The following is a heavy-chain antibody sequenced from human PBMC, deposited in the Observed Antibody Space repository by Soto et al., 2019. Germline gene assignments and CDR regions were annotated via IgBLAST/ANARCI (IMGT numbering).Heavy chain of an antibody. J-gene: IGHJ6*02. CDR2: IWYDGSNK. V-gene: IGHV3-33*01. Sequence: QVQLVESGGGVVQPGRSLRLSCAASGFTFSSYGMHWVRQAPGKGLEWVAVIWYDGSNKYYADSVKGRFTISRDNSKNTLYLQMNSLRAEDTAVYYCARDAEASADEIYYYYGMDVWGQGTTVTVSS. CDR1: GFTFSSYG. CDR3: ARDAEASADEIYYYYGMDV.